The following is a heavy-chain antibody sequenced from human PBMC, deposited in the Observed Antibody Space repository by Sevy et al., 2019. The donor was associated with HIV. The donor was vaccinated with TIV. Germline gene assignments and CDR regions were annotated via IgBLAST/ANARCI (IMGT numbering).Heavy chain of an antibody. J-gene: IGHJ4*02. Sequence: GGSLRLSCAASGFTFSSSPMTWVRQASGKGLEWVSSITTTGGNTYYADAVKGRFTISRDNSKNTLYLQMNSLSVEDAAVYYCAIDFMAPDCCGQGTLVTVSS. D-gene: IGHD3-3*01. CDR3: AIDFMAPDC. CDR1: GFTFSSSP. V-gene: IGHV3-23*01. CDR2: ITTTGGNT.